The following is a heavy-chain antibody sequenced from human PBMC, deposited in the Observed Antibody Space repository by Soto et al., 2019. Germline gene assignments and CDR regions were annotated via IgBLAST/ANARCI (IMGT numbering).Heavy chain of an antibody. D-gene: IGHD2-2*01. CDR3: AKDYCSSTSCFLQH. CDR2: ISWNSGSI. J-gene: IGHJ1*01. Sequence: EVQLVESGGGLVQPGRSLRLSCAASGFTFDDYAMHWVRQAPGKGLEWVSGISWNSGSIVYADSVQGRFTISRDNAKNSLYLQMNSLRAEDTALYYCAKDYCSSTSCFLQHWGQGTLVIVSS. V-gene: IGHV3-9*01. CDR1: GFTFDDYA.